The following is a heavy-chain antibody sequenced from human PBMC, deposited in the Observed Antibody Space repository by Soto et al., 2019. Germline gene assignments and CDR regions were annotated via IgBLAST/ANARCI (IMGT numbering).Heavy chain of an antibody. J-gene: IGHJ6*02. CDR3: ARGSHYGTGTLTWGSPTRFNYHYYAMDV. CDR2: IYDSGSA. V-gene: IGHV4-30-4*01. CDR1: GGSITRSNYY. Sequence: QVQLQESGPGLVKASETLYLICAVSGGSITRSNYYWSWIRQPPGKGLEWIGYIYDSGSAHYAPSVRSRVMISVDKSSNQFSLRLGSVTVADTAVYYCARGSHYGTGTLTWGSPTRFNYHYYAMDVWGQGTAVTVSS. D-gene: IGHD3-10*01.